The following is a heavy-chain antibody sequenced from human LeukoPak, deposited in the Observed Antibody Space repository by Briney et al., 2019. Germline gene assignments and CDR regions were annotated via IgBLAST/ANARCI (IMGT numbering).Heavy chain of an antibody. CDR3: ATGAGGGY. CDR1: GFTFSSYW. CDR2: IKQDGSER. J-gene: IGHJ4*02. V-gene: IGHV3-7*03. D-gene: IGHD4/OR15-4a*01. Sequence: PGGSLRLSCATSGFTFSSYWMTWVRQAPGKGLEWVANIKQDGSERNYVDSVKGRFTISRDNAKNSLYLQMNTLRDEDTAVYYCATGAGGGYWGQGTLVTVSS.